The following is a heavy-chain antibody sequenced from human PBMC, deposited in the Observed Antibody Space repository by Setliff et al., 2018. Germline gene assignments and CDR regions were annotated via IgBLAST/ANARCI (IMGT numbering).Heavy chain of an antibody. Sequence: RASVKVSCKASGGTFSSYAISWVRQAPGQGLEWMGGITPIFGTANYAQKFQGRVTITADESTSTAYMELSSLRSEDTAVYYCARDSRGLVPAAIEGSYYYYGMDVWGQGTTVTVSS. V-gene: IGHV1-69*13. CDR1: GGTFSSYA. CDR3: ARDSRGLVPAAIEGSYYYYGMDV. D-gene: IGHD2-2*02. J-gene: IGHJ6*02. CDR2: ITPIFGTA.